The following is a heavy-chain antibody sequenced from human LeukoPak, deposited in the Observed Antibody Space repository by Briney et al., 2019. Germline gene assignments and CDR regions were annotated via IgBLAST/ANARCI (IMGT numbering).Heavy chain of an antibody. V-gene: IGHV4-38-2*01. Sequence: SETQSLTCAVSGYSISSGYYWGWIRQPPGKGLEWIGSIYHSGSTYYNPSLKSRVTISVDTSKNQFSLKLSSVTAADTAVYYCASVVVPAAIPWFDPWGQGTLVTVSS. J-gene: IGHJ5*02. CDR3: ASVVVPAAIPWFDP. CDR1: GYSISSGYY. D-gene: IGHD2-2*01. CDR2: IYHSGST.